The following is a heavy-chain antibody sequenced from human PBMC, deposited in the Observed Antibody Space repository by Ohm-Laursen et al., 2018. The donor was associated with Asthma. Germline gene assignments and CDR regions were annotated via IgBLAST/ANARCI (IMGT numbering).Heavy chain of an antibody. Sequence: SLRLSCSASGFTFSSYAMHWVRQAPGKGLEWVAVISYDGSNKYYADSVKGRFTISRDNSKNTLYLQMNSLRAEDTAVYYCARDVSWKQQLVRLWYFQHWGQGTLVTVSS. V-gene: IGHV3-30-3*01. CDR3: ARDVSWKQQLVRLWYFQH. D-gene: IGHD6-13*01. CDR1: GFTFSSYA. CDR2: ISYDGSNK. J-gene: IGHJ1*01.